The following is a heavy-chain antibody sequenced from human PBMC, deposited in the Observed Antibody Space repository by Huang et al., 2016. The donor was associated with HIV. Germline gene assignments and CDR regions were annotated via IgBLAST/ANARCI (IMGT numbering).Heavy chain of an antibody. D-gene: IGHD1-7*01. J-gene: IGHJ3*02. V-gene: IGHV3-21*01. CDR3: ARRYNWNYVAHGFDI. CDR2: ISGSSSYI. CDR1: GFTFSDYS. Sequence: EVQLVESGGGLVKPGGSLRLSCAASGFTFSDYSMSWVRQAAGKGVQVGSHISGSSSYIYYVDSVKGRFAISRDNAKNLLFLQMNSLRAEDTAVYYCARRYNWNYVAHGFDIWGQGTMVTVSS.